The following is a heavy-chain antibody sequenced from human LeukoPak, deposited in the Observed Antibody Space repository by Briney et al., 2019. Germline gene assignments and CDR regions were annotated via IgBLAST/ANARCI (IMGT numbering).Heavy chain of an antibody. CDR3: TRDRYGSGTPDFDY. Sequence: TGGSLRLSCAASGFRFNNAWMSWVRQAPGKGLEWVGRIKSKTGGGTRDYAAPVKGRFTISRDDSKNTLYLQMNSLKTEDTAVYYCTRDRYGSGTPDFDYWGQGTLVTVSS. V-gene: IGHV3-15*01. D-gene: IGHD3-10*01. J-gene: IGHJ4*02. CDR2: IKSKTGGGTR. CDR1: GFRFNNAW.